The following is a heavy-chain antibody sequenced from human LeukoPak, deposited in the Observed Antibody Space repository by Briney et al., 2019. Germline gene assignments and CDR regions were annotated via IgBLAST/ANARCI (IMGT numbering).Heavy chain of an antibody. CDR2: TYSGGST. CDR3: AGGLGYARSY. V-gene: IGHV3-66*01. D-gene: IGHD2-2*01. J-gene: IGHJ4*02. Sequence: PGGSLRLSCEAYGFTLGDHWMSWVRQAPGKGLEWVSVTYSGGSTDYADSVKGRFTISRDNSKNTLYLQMNSLRVEDTAVYYCAGGLGYARSYWGQGTLVTVSS. CDR1: GFTLGDHW.